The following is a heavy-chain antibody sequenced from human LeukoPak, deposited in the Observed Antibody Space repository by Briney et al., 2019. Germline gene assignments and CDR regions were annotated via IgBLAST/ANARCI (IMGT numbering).Heavy chain of an antibody. Sequence: SETLSLTCTVSGGSISSYYWSWIRQPAGKGLEWIGRIYTSGSTNYNPSLKSRVTISVDTSKNQFSLKLSSVTAADTAVYYCATRSAGYYYYYMDVWGKGTTVTVSS. CDR2: IYTSGST. CDR3: ATRSAGYYYYYMDV. J-gene: IGHJ6*03. D-gene: IGHD4-17*01. CDR1: GGSISSYY. V-gene: IGHV4-4*07.